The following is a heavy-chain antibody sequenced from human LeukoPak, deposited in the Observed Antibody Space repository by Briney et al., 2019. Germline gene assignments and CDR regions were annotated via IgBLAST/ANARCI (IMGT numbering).Heavy chain of an antibody. CDR1: GYTFTGYY. J-gene: IGHJ6*03. CDR2: INPNSGGT. V-gene: IGHV1-2*02. Sequence: ASVKVSCKASGYTFTGYYMHWVRQAPGQGLEWMGWINPNSGGTNYAQKFQGRVTMTRDTSISTAYMELSRLRSDDTAVYYCARDGNYYGSGSYFDYYYYYYMDVWGKGTTVTISS. CDR3: ARDGNYYGSGSYFDYYYYYYMDV. D-gene: IGHD3-10*01.